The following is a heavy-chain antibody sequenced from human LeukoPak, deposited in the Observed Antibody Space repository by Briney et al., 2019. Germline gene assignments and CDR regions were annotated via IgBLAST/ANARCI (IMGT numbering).Heavy chain of an antibody. CDR2: IYYSGST. CDR3: ARVRFLERSSIFAHNWFDS. J-gene: IGHJ5*01. D-gene: IGHD3-3*01. Sequence: PGGSLRLSCAASGFTFSDYYMSWIRQPPGKGLEWIGNIYYSGSTYYKSSLKSRVTISVDTSKNQFSLKLSSVTAADTAVYFCARVRFLERSSIFAHNWFDSWGQGTQVTVSS. V-gene: IGHV4-38-2*01. CDR1: GFTFSDYY.